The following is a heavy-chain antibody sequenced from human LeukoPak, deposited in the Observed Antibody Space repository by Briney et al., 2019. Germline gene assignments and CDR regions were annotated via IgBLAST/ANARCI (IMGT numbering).Heavy chain of an antibody. CDR3: ARNTAFDI. CDR2: IYPGDSDT. Sequence: GESLKTSCKGSGYRFNSYWIAWVRQMPGKGLEWMGIIYPGDSDTRYSPSFQGQVTISADKSISTAYLQWSSLKASDTAMYYCARNTAFDIWGQGTMVTVSS. CDR1: GYRFNSYW. V-gene: IGHV5-51*01. J-gene: IGHJ3*02.